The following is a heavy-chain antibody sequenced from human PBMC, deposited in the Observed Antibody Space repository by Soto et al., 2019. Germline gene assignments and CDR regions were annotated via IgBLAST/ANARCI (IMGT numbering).Heavy chain of an antibody. CDR1: GGTFSSYA. V-gene: IGHV1-69*06. D-gene: IGHD6-19*01. CDR3: AKLYSSGWYEGLYGMDV. J-gene: IGHJ6*02. Sequence: QVQLVQSGAEVKKPGSSVKVSCKASGGTFSSYAISWVRQAPGQGLEWMGGIIPIFGTANYAQKFQGRVTITADKSTSTAYMELSSLRSEDTAVYYCAKLYSSGWYEGLYGMDVWGQGTTVTVSS. CDR2: IIPIFGTA.